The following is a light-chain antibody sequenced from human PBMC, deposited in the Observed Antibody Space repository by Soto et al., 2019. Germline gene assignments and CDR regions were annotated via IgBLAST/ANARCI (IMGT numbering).Light chain of an antibody. V-gene: IGLV2-14*01. CDR3: NSYTGSSTSYV. CDR2: GVS. CDR1: RSEIGSYNC. Sequence: QSVLTQPASVSGSPGQSITISCSGTRSEIGSYNCFAWYQQVPGKTPKILIYGVSNPPSGVSSRSSGSKSGNTASLTIPGLQAEDEADYYCNSYTGSSTSYVYGSWTTVTVL. J-gene: IGLJ1*01.